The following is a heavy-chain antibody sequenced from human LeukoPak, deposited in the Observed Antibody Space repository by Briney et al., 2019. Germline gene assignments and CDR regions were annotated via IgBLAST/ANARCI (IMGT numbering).Heavy chain of an antibody. CDR3: ARDQGPEDYGDYTMLGDGMDV. D-gene: IGHD4-17*01. CDR1: GGSISDYY. V-gene: IGHV4-59*12. CDR2: IYYSGIT. J-gene: IGHJ6*02. Sequence: SETLSLTCTVSGGSISDYYWSWIRQPPGKGLEWIGYIYYSGITNYNPSLKTRVTILVDTSKNQFSLKLSSVTAADTAVYYCARDQGPEDYGDYTMLGDGMDVWGQGTTVTVSS.